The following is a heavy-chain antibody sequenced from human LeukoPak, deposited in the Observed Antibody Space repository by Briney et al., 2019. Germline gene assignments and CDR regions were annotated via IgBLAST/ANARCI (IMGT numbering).Heavy chain of an antibody. V-gene: IGHV3-30*18. J-gene: IGHJ6*02. Sequence: AGGSLRLSCAASGFTFSSYGMHWVRQAPGKGLEWVAVISYDGSNKYYADSVKGRFTISRDNSKNTLYLQMNSLRAEDTAVYYCAKDKKGYCSGGSCYSYYYYGMDVWGQGTTVTVSS. CDR1: GFTFSSYG. CDR2: ISYDGSNK. CDR3: AKDKKGYCSGGSCYSYYYYGMDV. D-gene: IGHD2-15*01.